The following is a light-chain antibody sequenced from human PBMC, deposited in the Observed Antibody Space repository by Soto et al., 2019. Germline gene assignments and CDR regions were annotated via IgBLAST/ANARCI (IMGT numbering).Light chain of an antibody. CDR3: QSYDSSLSGPVV. Sequence: QSVLTQPPSVSGAPGPGVTISCTGTSSNIGAGYDVHWYQHLPETAPKLLIFDNSNRPSGVPDRFSGSKSGTAASLAITGLRAQDEADYYCQSYDSSLSGPVVFGGGTKLTVL. CDR1: SSNIGAGYD. V-gene: IGLV1-40*01. CDR2: DNS. J-gene: IGLJ2*01.